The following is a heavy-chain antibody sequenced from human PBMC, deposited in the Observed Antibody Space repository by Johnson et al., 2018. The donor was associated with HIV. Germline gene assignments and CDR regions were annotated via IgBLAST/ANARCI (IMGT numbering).Heavy chain of an antibody. Sequence: VQLVESGGGLVQPGGSLKLSCAASGFTFSDHWMYWVRQAPGKGLVWVSRIKSDGRSTNYADSVKGRFTISRENAKNSLYLQMNSLRAGDTAVYYCARESPGYAFDIWGQGTMVTVSS. CDR3: ARESPGYAFDI. D-gene: IGHD1-1*01. V-gene: IGHV3-74*01. J-gene: IGHJ3*02. CDR1: GFTFSDHW. CDR2: IKSDGRST.